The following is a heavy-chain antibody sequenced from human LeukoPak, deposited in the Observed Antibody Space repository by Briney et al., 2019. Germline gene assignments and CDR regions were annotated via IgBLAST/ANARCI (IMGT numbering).Heavy chain of an antibody. D-gene: IGHD5-18*01. CDR2: INHSGST. J-gene: IGHJ4*02. Sequence: SETLSLTCAVYGGSFSGYYWSWIRQPPGKGLEWIGEINHSGSTNYNPSLKSRVTISVDTSKNQFSLKLSSVTAADTAVYYCTTIKRGNIFGYFDFWGQGILVTVSS. V-gene: IGHV4-34*01. CDR1: GGSFSGYY. CDR3: TTIKRGNIFGYFDF.